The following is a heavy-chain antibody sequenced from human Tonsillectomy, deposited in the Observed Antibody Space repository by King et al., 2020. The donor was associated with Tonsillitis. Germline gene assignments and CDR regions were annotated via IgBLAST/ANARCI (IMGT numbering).Heavy chain of an antibody. CDR1: GFTFSRYW. J-gene: IGHJ4*02. Sequence: VQLVESGGGLVQPGGSLRLSCAVSGFTFSRYWMSWVRQAPGKGLEWVANIKEYGSDKLYVDSVKGRFTISRDNAKNSLFLQMNSLRAEDTAVYYCATEGGRSGSGYWGQGTLVTVSS. D-gene: IGHD3-10*01. CDR3: ATEGGRSGSGY. CDR2: IKEYGSDK. V-gene: IGHV3-7*01.